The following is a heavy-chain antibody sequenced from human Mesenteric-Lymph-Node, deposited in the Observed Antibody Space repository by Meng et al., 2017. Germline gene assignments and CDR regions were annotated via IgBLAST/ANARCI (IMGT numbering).Heavy chain of an antibody. CDR1: GGSMSSSNW. J-gene: IGHJ4*02. V-gene: IGHV4-4*02. Sequence: VEVEESGPGLGKPSGALSLTRAVSGGSMSSSNWWSWVRQPPGKGLEWIGEIYNSGSTNYNPSLKSRVSISVDKSKNQFSLKLSSVTAADTAVYYCARADKVRFDYWGQGTLVTVSS. CDR2: IYNSGST. CDR3: ARADKVRFDY.